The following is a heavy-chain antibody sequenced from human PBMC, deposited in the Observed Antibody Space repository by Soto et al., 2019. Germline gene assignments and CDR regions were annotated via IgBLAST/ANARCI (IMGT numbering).Heavy chain of an antibody. D-gene: IGHD3-10*01. CDR1: GFTFSSYS. Sequence: EVQLVESGGGLVQPGGSLRLSCVGSGFTFSSYSMDWVRQAPGKGLEWISYISSSSTTIHYADSVKGRFTISRDNAKNSLSPQMNSLRDEATSIYYCVRDAGSWGYWGQGTMVTVSS. J-gene: IGHJ4*02. V-gene: IGHV3-48*02. CDR2: ISSSSTTI. CDR3: VRDAGSWGY.